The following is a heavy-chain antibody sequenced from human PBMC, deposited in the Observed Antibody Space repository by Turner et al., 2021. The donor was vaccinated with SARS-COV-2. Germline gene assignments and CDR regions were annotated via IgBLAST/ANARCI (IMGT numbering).Heavy chain of an antibody. CDR3: ARGELWSFSSYDN. CDR1: GYIFINYY. Sequence: QVQLVQSGAEVKKPGASVKVSCKASGYIFINYYIHWVRQAPGQGLEWVGIINPSGGGTRYAQKFRGRVTMTSDTSTSTVSMELSSLRSEDTAVYYCARGELWSFSSYDNWGQGTLVTVSS. D-gene: IGHD3-10*01. CDR2: INPSGGGT. V-gene: IGHV1-46*03. J-gene: IGHJ4*02.